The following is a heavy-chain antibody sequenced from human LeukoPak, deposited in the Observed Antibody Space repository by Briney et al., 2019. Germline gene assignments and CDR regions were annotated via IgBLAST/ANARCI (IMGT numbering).Heavy chain of an antibody. CDR1: GGSISSSSYY. CDR3: ARQEVKIRSPGAVDY. J-gene: IGHJ4*02. CDR2: IYYSGST. V-gene: IGHV4-39*01. Sequence: SETLSLTCTVSGGSISSSSYYWGWIRQPPGKGLEWIGSIYYSGSTYYNPSLKSRVTISVDTSKNQFSLKLSSVTAADTAVYYCARQEVKIRSPGAVDYWGQGTLVTVSS. D-gene: IGHD7-27*01.